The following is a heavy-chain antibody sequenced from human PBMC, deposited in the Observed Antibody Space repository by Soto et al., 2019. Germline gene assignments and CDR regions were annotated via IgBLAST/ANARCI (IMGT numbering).Heavy chain of an antibody. Sequence: GESLKISCKGSGYSFTSYWIGWVRQMPGKGLEWMGIIYPGDSDTRYSPSFQGQVTISADKSISTAYLQWSSLKASDAAMYYCAREVFTMVRGAGGMDFWGQGTTVTVSS. CDR3: AREVFTMVRGAGGMDF. CDR1: GYSFTSYW. CDR2: IYPGDSDT. D-gene: IGHD3-10*01. V-gene: IGHV5-51*01. J-gene: IGHJ6*02.